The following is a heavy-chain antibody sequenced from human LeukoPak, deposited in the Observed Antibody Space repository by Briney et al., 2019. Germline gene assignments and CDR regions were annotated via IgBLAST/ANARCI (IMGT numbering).Heavy chain of an antibody. V-gene: IGHV3-NL1*01. J-gene: IGHJ4*02. Sequence: GGSLRLSCAASGFTFSSYSMNWVRQAPGKGLEWVSGITGSGSTTYYADSVKGRFTISRDNSKNTLYLQMNSLRAEDTAVYYCAKSYYDFWSGYYQTFDYWGQGTLVTVSS. CDR3: AKSYYDFWSGYYQTFDY. CDR2: ITGSGSTT. CDR1: GFTFSSYS. D-gene: IGHD3-3*01.